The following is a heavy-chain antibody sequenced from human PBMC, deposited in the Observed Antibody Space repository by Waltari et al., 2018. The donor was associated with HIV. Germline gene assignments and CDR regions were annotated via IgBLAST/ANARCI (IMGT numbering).Heavy chain of an antibody. J-gene: IGHJ4*02. V-gene: IGHV4-34*01. CDR3: ARRRDYGGNHERDY. CDR1: GGSFSGYY. CDR2: INHSGST. D-gene: IGHD2-15*01. Sequence: QVQLQQWGAGLLKPSETLSLTCAVYGGSFSGYYWSWIRQPPGKGLEWIGEINHSGSTNYYPSLKSRVTISVDTSKNQFSLKLSSVSAADTAVYYCARRRDYGGNHERDYWGQGTLVTVSS.